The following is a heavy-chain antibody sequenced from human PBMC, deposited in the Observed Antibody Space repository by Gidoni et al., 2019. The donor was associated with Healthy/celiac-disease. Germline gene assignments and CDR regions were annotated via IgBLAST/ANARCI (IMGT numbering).Heavy chain of an antibody. CDR1: GGSISSYY. CDR2: IYYSGST. Sequence: QVQLQASGPGLVKPSKTLSLTCTVSGGSISSYYWRWIRQPPGKGLEWIGYIYYSGSTNYNPSLKSRVTISVDTSKNQFSLKLSSVTAADTAVYYCAGLSSVRAFDIWGQGTMVTVSS. V-gene: IGHV4-59*01. J-gene: IGHJ3*02. D-gene: IGHD2-15*01. CDR3: AGLSSVRAFDI.